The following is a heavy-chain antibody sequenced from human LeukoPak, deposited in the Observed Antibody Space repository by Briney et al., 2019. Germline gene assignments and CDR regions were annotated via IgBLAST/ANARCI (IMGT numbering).Heavy chain of an antibody. CDR1: GGSFSGYY. V-gene: IGHV4-34*01. J-gene: IGHJ4*02. CDR2: INHSGST. Sequence: SETLSLTCAVYGGSFSGYYWSWIRQPPGKGLEWIGEINHSGSTNYNPSLKSRVTISVDTSKNQFSLKLSSVTAADTAVYYCARRPYYDILTGYQPPFDYWGQGTLVTVSS. CDR3: ARRPYYDILTGYQPPFDY. D-gene: IGHD3-9*01.